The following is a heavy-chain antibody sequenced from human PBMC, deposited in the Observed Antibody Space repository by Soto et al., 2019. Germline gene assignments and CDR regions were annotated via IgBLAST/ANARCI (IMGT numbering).Heavy chain of an antibody. CDR2: INPNSGGT. V-gene: IGHV1-2*04. J-gene: IGHJ5*02. CDR3: ARAHCSSTSCYFWFDP. Sequence: GASVKVSCKASGYTFTGYYMHWVRQAPGQGLEWMGWINPNSGGTNYAQKFQGWVTMTRDTSISTAYMELSRLRSDDTAVYYCARAHCSSTSCYFWFDPWGQGTLVTVSS. D-gene: IGHD2-2*01. CDR1: GYTFTGYY.